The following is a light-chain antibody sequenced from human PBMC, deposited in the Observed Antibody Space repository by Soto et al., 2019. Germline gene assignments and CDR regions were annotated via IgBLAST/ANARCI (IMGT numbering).Light chain of an antibody. Sequence: IVMAQSPSTRSGSPGERFTLSCRASQSVTTKLAWYQQKPGQAPRLLIFGASTRATGIATRFSGSGSGTDFTLTISSLQSEDFAVYYCQQYNIWPLTFGGGTK. CDR3: QQYNIWPLT. V-gene: IGKV3-15*01. CDR1: QSVTTK. J-gene: IGKJ4*01. CDR2: GAS.